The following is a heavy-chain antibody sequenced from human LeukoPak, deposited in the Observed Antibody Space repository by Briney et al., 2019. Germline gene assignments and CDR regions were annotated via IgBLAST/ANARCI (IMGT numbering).Heavy chain of an antibody. CDR2: ISGDGVTT. D-gene: IGHD1-26*01. J-gene: IGHJ1*01. CDR1: GFTFSDYA. V-gene: IGHV3-64*01. CDR3: ARESSLGMA. Sequence: PGGALRLSCAASGFTFSDYAMHWVRQAPGKGLEYVSAISGDGVTTDYPNSVKGRFTISRDNSKNTLYLQMGSLRAEDMAVYYCARESSLGMAWGQYAMFTVSS.